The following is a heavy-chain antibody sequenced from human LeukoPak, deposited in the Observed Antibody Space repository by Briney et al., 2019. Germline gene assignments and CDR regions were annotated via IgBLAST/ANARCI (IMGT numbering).Heavy chain of an antibody. Sequence: QPGGSLRLSCAASGFTFSSYWMSWVRQAPGKGLEWVANIKQGGSEKYYVDSVKGRFTISRDNAKNSLYLQMNSLRAEDTAVYYCASFRPSPPTDYGDYGDYYGMDVWGQGTTVTVSS. V-gene: IGHV3-7*01. CDR2: IKQGGSEK. CDR1: GFTFSSYW. CDR3: ASFRPSPPTDYGDYGDYYGMDV. J-gene: IGHJ6*02. D-gene: IGHD4-17*01.